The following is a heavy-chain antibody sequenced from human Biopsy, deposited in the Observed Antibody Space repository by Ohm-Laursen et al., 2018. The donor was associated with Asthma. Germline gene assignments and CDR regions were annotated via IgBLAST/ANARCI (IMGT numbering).Heavy chain of an antibody. CDR1: GFSFSRYG. D-gene: IGHD2-21*02. Sequence: SLRLSCAASGFSFSRYGMHWVRQAPGKGLEWVAVVSFDGSNKYYGDSVKGRFTIARDNSKNTVYLQMNSLRAEDTAVYYCASYEVVTAILPMDVWGQGTTVTVSS. J-gene: IGHJ6*02. CDR3: ASYEVVTAILPMDV. CDR2: VSFDGSNK. V-gene: IGHV3-30*03.